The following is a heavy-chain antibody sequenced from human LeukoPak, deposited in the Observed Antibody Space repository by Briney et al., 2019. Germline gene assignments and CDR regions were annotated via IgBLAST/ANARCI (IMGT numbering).Heavy chain of an antibody. CDR3: ANQAYSQFDY. CDR1: GFAFSSYW. V-gene: IGHV3-7*01. CDR2: ISPDGSAE. J-gene: IGHJ4*02. D-gene: IGHD4-11*01. Sequence: PGGSLRLSCVASGFAFSSYWMSWVRQAPGKGLELVANISPDGSAEDYVDSVRGRFAISRDNAKRSLYLQMNSLSPEDTAVYYCANQAYSQFDYWCQGTLVSVSS.